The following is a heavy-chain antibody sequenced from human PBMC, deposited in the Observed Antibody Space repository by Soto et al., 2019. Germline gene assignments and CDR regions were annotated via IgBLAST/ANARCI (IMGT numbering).Heavy chain of an antibody. CDR2: ISYDGSNK. D-gene: IGHD3-22*01. CDR1: GFTYSTYT. J-gene: IGHJ4*02. V-gene: IGHV3-30-3*01. CDR3: ASAFYYDSLLDN. Sequence: GGSLRLSCAASGFTYSTYTMHWVRQAPGKGLEWVAVISYDGSNKHYADSVRGRFTISRDNSKNTLFLQMNSLRAEDTAIYFCASAFYYDSLLDNWGQGTLVTLSS.